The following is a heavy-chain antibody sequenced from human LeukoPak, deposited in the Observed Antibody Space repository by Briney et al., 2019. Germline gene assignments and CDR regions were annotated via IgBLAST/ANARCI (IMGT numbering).Heavy chain of an antibody. J-gene: IGHJ6*03. CDR1: GRSISRSSYC. V-gene: IGHV4-39*01. Sequence: PSETLSLTCTVSGRSISRSSYCWGWIRQPPGKGLEWIGSIYYSGSTYYNPSLKSRVTISVDTSKNQFSLKLSSVTAADTAVYYCARHVEFRQWLVGKVNYYYYMDVWGKGTTVTVSS. CDR2: IYYSGST. CDR3: ARHVEFRQWLVGKVNYYYYMDV. D-gene: IGHD6-19*01.